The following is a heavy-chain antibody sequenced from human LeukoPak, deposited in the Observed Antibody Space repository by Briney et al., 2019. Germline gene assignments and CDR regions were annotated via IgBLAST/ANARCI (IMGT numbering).Heavy chain of an antibody. CDR2: IYHSGST. CDR3: ARGYYDRSGYYNGY. CDR1: GYSISSGYF. V-gene: IGHV4-38-2*02. J-gene: IGHJ4*02. Sequence: SETLSLTCTVSGYSISSGYFWGWIRQPPGKGLEWVGSIYHSGSTYYNPSLKSRVTISVDTSKNQFSLKLSSVTAADTAVYYCARGYYDRSGYYNGYWGQGTLVTVSS. D-gene: IGHD3-22*01.